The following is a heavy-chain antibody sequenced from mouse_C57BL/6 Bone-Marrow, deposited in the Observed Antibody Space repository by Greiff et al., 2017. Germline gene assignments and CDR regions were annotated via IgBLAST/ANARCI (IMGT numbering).Heavy chain of an antibody. D-gene: IGHD1-1*01. CDR3: AITTVPYWYFDV. J-gene: IGHJ1*03. CDR1: GFTFSDYG. Sequence: DVMLVESGGGLVKPGGSLKLSCAASGFTFSDYGMHWVRQAPEKGLEWVAYISSGSSTIYYADTVKGRFTISRDNAKNTRFLEMTSLRSEDTAMYYCAITTVPYWYFDVWGTGTTVTVSS. CDR2: ISSGSSTI. V-gene: IGHV5-17*01.